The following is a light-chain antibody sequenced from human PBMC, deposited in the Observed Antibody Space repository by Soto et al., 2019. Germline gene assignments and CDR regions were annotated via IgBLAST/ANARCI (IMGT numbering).Light chain of an antibody. V-gene: IGKV3-20*01. CDR1: QSVSSSY. Sequence: EIVLTQSPGTLSLSPGERATLSCRASQSVSSSYLAWYQQKPGQAPRLLIYGASSRATGIPDRFSGSGSGTDFTLTIGRLEPEDFAVYFCQQYTGPPTTFGQGTRLEIK. CDR3: QQYTGPPTT. CDR2: GAS. J-gene: IGKJ5*01.